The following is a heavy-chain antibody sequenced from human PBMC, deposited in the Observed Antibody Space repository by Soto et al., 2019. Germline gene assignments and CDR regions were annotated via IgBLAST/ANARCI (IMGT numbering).Heavy chain of an antibody. Sequence: QVQLVESGGGVVQPGRSLRLACAASGFTFSYYGMHWVRQAPDKGLEWVAVISSDGGSEYYADSVKGRFTISRDNSKNTVLLQMNSLRLDDTAVYYCAKEYNSGWVDYWGQGTLVTVSS. D-gene: IGHD6-19*01. CDR1: GFTFSYYG. CDR3: AKEYNSGWVDY. V-gene: IGHV3-30*18. CDR2: ISSDGGSE. J-gene: IGHJ4*02.